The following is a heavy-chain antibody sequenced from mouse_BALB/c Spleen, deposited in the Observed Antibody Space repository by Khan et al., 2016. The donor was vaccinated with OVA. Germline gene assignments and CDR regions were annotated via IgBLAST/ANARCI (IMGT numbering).Heavy chain of an antibody. CDR1: GYTFTTYG. J-gene: IGHJ4*01. Sequence: QIQLVQSGPELKKPGVSVKISCKASGYTFTTYGMNWVKQTPGKGLKRMGWINTYTGEPTYADDFKGRFAFSLDTSASTAYLQINNLKDEDTATYFCARMGYCATRDYWGQGTSVTVSS. V-gene: IGHV9-3-1*01. D-gene: IGHD2-14*01. CDR2: INTYTGEP. CDR3: ARMGYCATRDY.